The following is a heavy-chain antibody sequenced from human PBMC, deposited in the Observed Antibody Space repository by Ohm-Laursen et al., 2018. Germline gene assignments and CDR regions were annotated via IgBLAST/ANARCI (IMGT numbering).Heavy chain of an antibody. CDR2: IIPILGIA. D-gene: IGHD2/OR15-2a*01. Sequence: SSVKVSCNASGGTFSSYAISWVRQAPGQGLEWMGRIIPILGIANYAQKFQGRVTITADKSTSTAYMDLRSLRSDDTAVYYCARDPFYDSPHYFDYWGQGTLVTVSS. V-gene: IGHV1-69*04. CDR3: ARDPFYDSPHYFDY. CDR1: GGTFSSYA. J-gene: IGHJ4*02.